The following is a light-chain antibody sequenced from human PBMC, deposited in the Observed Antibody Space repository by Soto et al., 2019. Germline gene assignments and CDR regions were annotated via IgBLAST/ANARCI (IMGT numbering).Light chain of an antibody. CDR2: EAS. CDR1: QGVSTW. CDR3: KQYYDFRT. J-gene: IGKJ1*01. Sequence: IQMTQSPSTLSGSVGDRVTITCRASQGVSTWLAWYQHKPGQAPKLLIYEASKLQSGVPSRFSASGSVRDFTLTITSLQTEDSATYYCKQYYDFRTFGQGTKA. V-gene: IGKV1-5*03.